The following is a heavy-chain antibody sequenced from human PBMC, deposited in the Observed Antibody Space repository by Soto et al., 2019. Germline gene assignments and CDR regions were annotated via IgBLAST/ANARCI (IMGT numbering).Heavy chain of an antibody. CDR3: ARDHRSASFDAFDI. D-gene: IGHD6-6*01. Sequence: ASVKVSCKASGYTFTSYGISWVRQAPGQGLEWMGWISAYNGNTNYAQKLQSRVTMTTDTSTSTAYMELRSLRSDDTAVYYCARDHRSASFDAFDIWGQGTMVTVSS. CDR2: ISAYNGNT. CDR1: GYTFTSYG. V-gene: IGHV1-18*01. J-gene: IGHJ3*02.